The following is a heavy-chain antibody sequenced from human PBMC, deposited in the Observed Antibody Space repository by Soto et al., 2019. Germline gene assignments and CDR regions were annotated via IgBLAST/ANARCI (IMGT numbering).Heavy chain of an antibody. CDR2: ISGDSGNT. CDR1: GYMFTKSA. V-gene: IGHV1-3*01. J-gene: IGHJ4*01. D-gene: IGHD6-19*01. CDR3: ARDGVAAGNINFDY. Sequence: VKVSCKASGYMFTKSAMHWVRQAPGQRLEWMGWISGDSGNTKYSPKLQDRVTITRDTSASTAYMELSSLRSEDTALYYCARDGVAAGNINFDYWGQGTLVTVSS.